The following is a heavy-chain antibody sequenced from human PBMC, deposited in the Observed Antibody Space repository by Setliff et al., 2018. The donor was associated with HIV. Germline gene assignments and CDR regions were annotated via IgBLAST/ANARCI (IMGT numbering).Heavy chain of an antibody. CDR2: IRLDGSNK. V-gene: IGHV3-30*02. Sequence: PGGSLRLSCAASGFTFSSDGMHWVRQAPGKGLEWVAFIRLDGSNKYYADSVKGRFTISRDNSKNTLYLLMNSLGAEDTAVDFCAEDQGLDETTLIDHRGQGTLVTVSS. CDR1: GFTFSSDG. D-gene: IGHD1-1*01. J-gene: IGHJ4*02. CDR3: AEDQGLDETTLIDH.